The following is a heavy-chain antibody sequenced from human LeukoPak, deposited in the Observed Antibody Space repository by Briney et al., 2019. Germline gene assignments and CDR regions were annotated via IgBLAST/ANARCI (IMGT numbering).Heavy chain of an antibody. CDR3: AKDGNENDFWYGDLFDC. J-gene: IGHJ4*02. CDR1: GFTFSSYG. CDR2: ISASSDKT. Sequence: GGSLRLSCAASGFTFSSYGMSWVRQAPGKGLEWVSAISASSDKTHYTDSVKGRFTISRDNWKSTLYLQLNSLRAEDTAVYYCAKDGNENDFWYGDLFDCWGQGTLVTVSS. V-gene: IGHV3-23*01. D-gene: IGHD3-3*01.